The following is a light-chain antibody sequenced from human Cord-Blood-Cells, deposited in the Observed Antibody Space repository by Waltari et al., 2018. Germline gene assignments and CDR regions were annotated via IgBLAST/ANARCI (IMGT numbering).Light chain of an antibody. V-gene: IGKV1-39*01. Sequence: DIQMTQSPSSLSASVGDRVTITCRASQSISSYLNWYQQQPVKAPQLLIYAASSLQSGVPSRFSGSGSGTDFTLTISSLQTEDFATYYCQQSYSTPYTVGQGTKLEIK. CDR1: QSISSY. CDR3: QQSYSTPYT. J-gene: IGKJ2*01. CDR2: AAS.